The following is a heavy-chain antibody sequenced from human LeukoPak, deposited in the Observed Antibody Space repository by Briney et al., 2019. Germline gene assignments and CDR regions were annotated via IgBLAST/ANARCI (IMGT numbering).Heavy chain of an antibody. J-gene: IGHJ4*02. D-gene: IGHD2-2*01. CDR1: GYTFTGYY. CDR3: ARGIDCSSTSCYYDY. Sequence: APGKVSCKASGYTFTGYYMHWVRQAPGQGLEWMGWINPNSGGTNYAQKFQGRVTMTRDTSISTAYMELSRLRSDDTAVYYCARGIDCSSTSCYYDYWGQGTLFTASS. V-gene: IGHV1-2*02. CDR2: INPNSGGT.